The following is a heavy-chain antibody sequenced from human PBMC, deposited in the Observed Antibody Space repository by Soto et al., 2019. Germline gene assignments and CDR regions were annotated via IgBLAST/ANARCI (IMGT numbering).Heavy chain of an antibody. CDR1: GYTFTSYG. D-gene: IGHD6-13*01. V-gene: IGHV1-18*01. CDR3: ARDAVNIAAAGTGAFDI. J-gene: IGHJ3*02. Sequence: ASVKVSCKASGYTFTSYGISWVRQAPGQGLEWMGIISASNGNTSYAQKFQGRVTMTRDTSTSTVYMELSSLRSEDTAVYYCARDAVNIAAAGTGAFDIWGQGTMVTVSS. CDR2: ISASNGNT.